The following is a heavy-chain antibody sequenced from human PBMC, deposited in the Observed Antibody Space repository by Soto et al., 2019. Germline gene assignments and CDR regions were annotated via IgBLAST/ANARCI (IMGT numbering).Heavy chain of an antibody. CDR2: INHSGST. D-gene: IGHD1-7*01. CDR3: ARGGGITGTTLVEDSYYYGMDV. J-gene: IGHJ6*02. V-gene: IGHV4-34*01. Sequence: PSETLSLTCAVYGGSFSGYYWSWIRRPPGKGLEWIGEINHSGSTNYNPSLKSRVTISVDTSKNQFSLKLSSVTAADTAVYYCARGGGITGTTLVEDSYYYGMDVWGQGTTVTVSS. CDR1: GGSFSGYY.